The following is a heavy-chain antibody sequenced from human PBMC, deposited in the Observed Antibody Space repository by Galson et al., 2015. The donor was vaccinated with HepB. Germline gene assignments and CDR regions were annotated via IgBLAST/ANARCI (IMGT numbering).Heavy chain of an antibody. J-gene: IGHJ5*02. D-gene: IGHD2-2*03. V-gene: IGHV1-18*01. CDR3: ARDSGYCSSSSCPQWGFDP. Sequence: SGYTFTSYGISWVRQAPGQGLEWMGWISADNGNTKYTQKFQGRVTMTTDTSTSTSYMELRSLRSDDTAVYYCARDSGYCSSSSCPQWGFDPWGQGTLVTVSS. CDR1: GYTFTSYG. CDR2: ISADNGNT.